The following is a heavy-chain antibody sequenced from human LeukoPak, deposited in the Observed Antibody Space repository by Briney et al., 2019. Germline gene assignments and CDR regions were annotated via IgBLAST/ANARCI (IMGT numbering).Heavy chain of an antibody. CDR2: IYSGGST. CDR1: GFTVSSNY. Sequence: PGGSLRLYCAASGFTVSSNYMSWVRQAPGKGLEWVSVIYSGGSTYYADSVKGRFTISRDNSKNTLYLQMNSLRAEDTAVYYCARGPPVVVHYYYMDVWGKGTTVTVSS. J-gene: IGHJ6*03. D-gene: IGHD2-15*01. CDR3: ARGPPVVVHYYYMDV. V-gene: IGHV3-53*01.